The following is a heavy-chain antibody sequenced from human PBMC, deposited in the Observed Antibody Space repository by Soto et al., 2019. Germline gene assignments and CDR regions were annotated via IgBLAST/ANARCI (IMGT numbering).Heavy chain of an antibody. Sequence: PSETLSLPNSVANATLGNLTYYWSWIRKPPGRGPEWIGSIYYSGNTYYKPSLKSRVSISIDTSRNQFSLKLTSVTAADTGVYYCASSSPFHYWGPGILVPVSS. CDR3: ASSSPFHY. D-gene: IGHD6-6*01. CDR1: NATLGNLTYY. J-gene: IGHJ4*02. V-gene: IGHV4-39*01. CDR2: IYYSGNT.